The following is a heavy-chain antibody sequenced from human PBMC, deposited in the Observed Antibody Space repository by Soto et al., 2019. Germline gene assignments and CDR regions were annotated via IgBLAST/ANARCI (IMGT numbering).Heavy chain of an antibody. V-gene: IGHV4-4*02. J-gene: IGHJ4*02. CDR3: ARLVYDTRLNYMYFDF. CDR2: IFHDGTA. D-gene: IGHD3-10*01. Sequence: NPSETLSLTCAVSGVSISSGNWWTWVRQTPQRGLEYIGEIFHDGTANYCPSFESRVAISVDTSKNQFSLKLTSVTAADTAIYFCARLVYDTRLNYMYFDFWGQGALVTVSS. CDR1: GVSISSGNW.